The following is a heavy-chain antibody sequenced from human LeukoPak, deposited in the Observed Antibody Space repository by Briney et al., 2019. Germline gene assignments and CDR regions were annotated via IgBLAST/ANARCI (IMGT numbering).Heavy chain of an antibody. CDR2: ISGSGGST. J-gene: IGHJ4*02. D-gene: IGHD3-3*01. CDR1: GFTFSSYA. V-gene: IGHV3-23*01. Sequence: PGGPLRLSCAASGFTFSSYAMSWVRQPPGKGLEWVSAISGSGGSTYYADSVKGRFTISRDNPKNTLYLQMNSLRAEDTAVYYCAKGRYYDFWSGYDYWGQGTLVTVSS. CDR3: AKGRYYDFWSGYDY.